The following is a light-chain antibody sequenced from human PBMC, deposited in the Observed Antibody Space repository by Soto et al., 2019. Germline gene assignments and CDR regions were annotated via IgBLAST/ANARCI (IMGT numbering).Light chain of an antibody. CDR2: VAS. CDR1: QGISRW. J-gene: IGKJ1*01. V-gene: IGKV1-12*01. CDR3: QQANSFPWT. Sequence: DIQMTQSPSSVSSSVGDRVTITCLSSQGISRWLAWYQQKPGKAPKLLIYVASRLEGGVPSRFRGSGSGTDFTLTISSLQPEDFATYYCQQANSFPWTFGQGTKVDIK.